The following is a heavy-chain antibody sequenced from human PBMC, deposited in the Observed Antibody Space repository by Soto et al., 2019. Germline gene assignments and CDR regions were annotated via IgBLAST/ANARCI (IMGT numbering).Heavy chain of an antibody. CDR2: ISYDGSNK. CDR3: ANDRLNSGYDHYPDDY. D-gene: IGHD5-12*01. Sequence: QVQLVESGGGVVQPGRSLRLSCAASGFTFSSYGMHWVRQAPGKGLEWVAVISYDGSNKYYADSVKGRFTISRDNSKNTLYLQMNSLRAEDTAVYYCANDRLNSGYDHYPDDYWGQGTLFTVSS. J-gene: IGHJ4*02. V-gene: IGHV3-30*18. CDR1: GFTFSSYG.